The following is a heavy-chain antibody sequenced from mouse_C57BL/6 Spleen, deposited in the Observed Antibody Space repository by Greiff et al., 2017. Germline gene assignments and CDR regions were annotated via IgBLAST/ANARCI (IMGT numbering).Heavy chain of an antibody. D-gene: IGHD2-1*01. CDR1: GYTFTSYW. CDR2: IHPYSGST. Sequence: QVQLQQPGAELVKPGASVKLSCKASGYTFTSYWMHWVKQRPGQGLEWSGMIHPYSGSTNYNEKFKSKATLTVDKSSSTAYMQLSSLTSEDSAVYYCARSRGNHWYFDGWGTGTTVTVSS. CDR3: ARSRGNHWYFDG. V-gene: IGHV1-64*01. J-gene: IGHJ1*03.